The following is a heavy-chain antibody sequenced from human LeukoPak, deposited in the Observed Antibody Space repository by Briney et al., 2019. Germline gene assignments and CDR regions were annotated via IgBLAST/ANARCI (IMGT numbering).Heavy chain of an antibody. Sequence: PGRSLRLSCTASGFIFANRAMSWVRQAPGKGLEWVGFIRSKAYGGRTEYAASVKGRFTILRDDSKSIAYLQMNSLKTEDTAVYYCTRDPYYDFWSGYLAGDYWGQGTLVTVSS. J-gene: IGHJ4*02. CDR1: GFIFANRA. V-gene: IGHV3-49*04. D-gene: IGHD3-3*01. CDR2: IRSKAYGGRT. CDR3: TRDPYYDFWSGYLAGDY.